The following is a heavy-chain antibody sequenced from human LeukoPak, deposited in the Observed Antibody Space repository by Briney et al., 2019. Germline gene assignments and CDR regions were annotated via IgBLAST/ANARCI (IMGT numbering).Heavy chain of an antibody. CDR3: ARDFGSSGPPEPYYFDY. J-gene: IGHJ4*02. Sequence: SETLSLTCTVSGGSISSYYWSWIRQPAGKGLKWIGRIYTSGSTNYNPSLKSRVTMSVDTSKNQFSLKLSSVTAADTAVYYCARDFGSSGPPEPYYFDYWGQGTLVTVSS. CDR2: IYTSGST. CDR1: GGSISSYY. V-gene: IGHV4-4*07. D-gene: IGHD6-19*01.